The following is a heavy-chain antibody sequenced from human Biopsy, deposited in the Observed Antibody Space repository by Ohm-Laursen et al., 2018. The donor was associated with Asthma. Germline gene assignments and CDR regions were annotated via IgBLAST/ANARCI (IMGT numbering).Heavy chain of an antibody. J-gene: IGHJ3*02. Sequence: GASVKVSCEASGYTFTSYAMHWVRQAPGQRLEWMGWINAGNGNTKYSQKFQGRVTITRDTSASTAYMELSSLRSEDTAVYYCASSIAVADSDAFDIWGQGTMVTVSS. CDR2: INAGNGNT. D-gene: IGHD6-19*01. CDR3: ASSIAVADSDAFDI. CDR1: GYTFTSYA. V-gene: IGHV1-3*01.